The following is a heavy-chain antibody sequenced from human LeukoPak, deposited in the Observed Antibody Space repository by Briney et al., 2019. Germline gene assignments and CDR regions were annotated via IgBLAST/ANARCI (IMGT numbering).Heavy chain of an antibody. CDR1: GYTFTSYG. Sequence: ASVKVSCKASGYTFTSYGSSWVGQAPGRGVEGMGWISAYNGNTNYAQKLQGRVIMTTDTSTSTAYMELRSLRSDDTAVYYCARGIAAAADLDTLNYYYMDVWGKGTTVTVSS. D-gene: IGHD6-13*01. CDR2: ISAYNGNT. V-gene: IGHV1-18*01. J-gene: IGHJ6*03. CDR3: ARGIAAAADLDTLNYYYMDV.